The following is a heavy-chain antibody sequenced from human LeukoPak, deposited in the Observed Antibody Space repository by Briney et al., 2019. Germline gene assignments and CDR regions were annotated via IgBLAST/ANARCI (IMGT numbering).Heavy chain of an antibody. Sequence: SETLSLTCTVSGGSISSGDYYWSWIRQPPGKGLEWIGSIYYSGSTYYNPSLKSRVTISVDTSKNQFSLKLSSVTAADTAVYYCASRETLGSRVDYRGQGTLVTVSS. V-gene: IGHV4-39*01. J-gene: IGHJ4*02. D-gene: IGHD7-27*01. CDR1: GGSISSGDYY. CDR3: ASRETLGSRVDY. CDR2: IYYSGST.